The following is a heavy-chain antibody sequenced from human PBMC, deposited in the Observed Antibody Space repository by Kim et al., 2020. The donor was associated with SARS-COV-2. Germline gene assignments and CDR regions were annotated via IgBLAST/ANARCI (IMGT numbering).Heavy chain of an antibody. Sequence: SETLSLTCTVSGYSISSGYYWGWIQQPPGKGLEWIGSIYHSGSTYYNPSLKSRVTISVDTSKNQFSLKLSSVTAADTAVYYCASAGGYSYPGYWGQGTLVTVSS. CDR3: ASAGGYSYPGY. CDR1: GYSISSGYY. D-gene: IGHD5-18*01. J-gene: IGHJ4*02. CDR2: IYHSGST. V-gene: IGHV4-38-2*02.